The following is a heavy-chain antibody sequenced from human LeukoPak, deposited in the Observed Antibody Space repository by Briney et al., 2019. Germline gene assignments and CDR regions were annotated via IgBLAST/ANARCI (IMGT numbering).Heavy chain of an antibody. J-gene: IGHJ3*02. CDR3: ARVEKTDYDFWSGSKSSVAAFDI. D-gene: IGHD3-3*01. CDR2: VNHSGST. CDR1: VGSFSGYY. V-gene: IGHV4-34*01. Sequence: SETQSLTCAVYVGSFSGYYWSWIRQPPGKGLEWIGEVNHSGSTNYNPSLKSRVTISVDTSKNQFSLKLSSVTAADTAVYYCARVEKTDYDFWSGSKSSVAAFDIWGQGTKVTVSP.